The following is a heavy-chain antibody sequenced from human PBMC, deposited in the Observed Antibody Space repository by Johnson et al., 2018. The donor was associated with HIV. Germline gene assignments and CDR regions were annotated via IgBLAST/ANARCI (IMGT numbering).Heavy chain of an antibody. J-gene: IGHJ3*01. Sequence: QVQLVESGGGVVQPGGSLRLSCAASGFTFSSYGMHWVRQAPGKGLEWVAFIRYDGSNKYYAASVKGRFTISRDNSKNTLYLQMNSLRAEDTAVYYCAKDLGAVAGHHWGQGTMVTVSS. CDR1: GFTFSSYG. CDR3: AKDLGAVAGHH. CDR2: IRYDGSNK. D-gene: IGHD6-19*01. V-gene: IGHV3-30*02.